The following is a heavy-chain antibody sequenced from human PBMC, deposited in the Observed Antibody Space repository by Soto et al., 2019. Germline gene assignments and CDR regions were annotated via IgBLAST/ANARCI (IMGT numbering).Heavy chain of an antibody. J-gene: IGHJ5*02. V-gene: IGHV4-34*01. D-gene: IGHD3-3*01. CDR1: GGSFSGYY. CDR2: INHSGST. CDR3: ARGVGRGFLSPSARFDP. Sequence: SETLSLTCAVYGGSFSGYYWSWIRQPPGKGLEWIGEINHSGSTNYNPSLKSRVTISVDTSKNQFSLKLSSVTAADTAVYYCARGVGRGFLSPSARFDPWGQGTLVTVSS.